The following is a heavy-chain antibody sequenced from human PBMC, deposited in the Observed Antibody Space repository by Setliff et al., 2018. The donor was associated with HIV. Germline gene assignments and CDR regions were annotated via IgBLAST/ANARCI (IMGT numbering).Heavy chain of an antibody. D-gene: IGHD3-3*01. CDR2: ISSSSATT. CDR3: ARVMNDNFWTGYYYTAGSDY. J-gene: IGHJ4*02. V-gene: IGHV3-11*04. Sequence: PGGSLRLSCTASGFTFSDYYMNWIRQAPGGGLEWLSYISSSSATTYYADSVKGRFTISRDNAKNSLYLQMNSLRAEDTAVYYCARVMNDNFWTGYYYTAGSDYWGQGTLVTVSS. CDR1: GFTFSDYY.